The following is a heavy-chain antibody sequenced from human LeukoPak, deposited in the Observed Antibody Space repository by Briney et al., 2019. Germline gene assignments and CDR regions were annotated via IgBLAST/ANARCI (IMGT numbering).Heavy chain of an antibody. V-gene: IGHV4-59*08. CDR2: IYSSVHT. CDR1: GGSISNYH. J-gene: IGHJ4*02. Sequence: SETLSLTCTVSGGSISNYHWSWIRQPPGKGQEWIGFIYSSVHTNYNPSLKNRDTISVDTSKNQFSLNLTSVTAADTAVYYCARHFSGAAAPLPFDYWGQGTLVTVSS. D-gene: IGHD6-13*01. CDR3: ARHFSGAAAPLPFDY.